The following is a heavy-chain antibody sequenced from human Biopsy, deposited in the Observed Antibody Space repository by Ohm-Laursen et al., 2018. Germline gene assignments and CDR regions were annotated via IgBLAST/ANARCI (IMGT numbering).Heavy chain of an antibody. CDR1: GGSISSDY. D-gene: IGHD2/OR15-2a*01. CDR2: IYYSGST. Sequence: TLSLTCTVSGGSISSDYWSWIRQTPGKGLEWIGYIYYSGSTNYNPSLKSRVTISVDTSKNQFSLRLNSVTSADTAVYYCARATNSTGWPYYYFYGMDVWGQGTTVTVSS. CDR3: ARATNSTGWPYYYFYGMDV. V-gene: IGHV4-59*01. J-gene: IGHJ6*02.